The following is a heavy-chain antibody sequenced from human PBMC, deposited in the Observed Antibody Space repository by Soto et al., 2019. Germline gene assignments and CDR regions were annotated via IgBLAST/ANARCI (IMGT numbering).Heavy chain of an antibody. V-gene: IGHV3-23*01. CDR1: GFRFSTYD. CDR3: VRQAKLTTVTANVGYYYGLDV. D-gene: IGHD4-4*01. Sequence: DVQLLESGGGLVQPGGSLRLSCAASGFRFSTYDMSWVRQAPGKGLEWVSVMSGSGSGTYYADSAKGRFTISRDNSKNALYLQMNSLRAEDTAVYYCVRQAKLTTVTANVGYYYGLDVWGQGTTVTVSS. J-gene: IGHJ6*02. CDR2: MSGSGSGT.